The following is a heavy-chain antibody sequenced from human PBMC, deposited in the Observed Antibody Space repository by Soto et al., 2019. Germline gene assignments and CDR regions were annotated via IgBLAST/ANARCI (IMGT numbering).Heavy chain of an antibody. V-gene: IGHV4-34*01. CDR1: GGSFSGYY. J-gene: IGHJ6*02. CDR3: ARVPIYYYYGMDV. Sequence: SETLSLTCAVYGGSFSGYYWSWIRQPPGKGLEWIGEINHSGSTNYNPSLKSRVTISVDTSKNQFSLKLSSVTAADTAVYYCARVPIYYYYGMDVWGQGTTVTDSS. CDR2: INHSGST.